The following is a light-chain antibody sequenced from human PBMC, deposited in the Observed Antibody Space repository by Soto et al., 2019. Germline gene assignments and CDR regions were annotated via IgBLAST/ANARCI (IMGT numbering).Light chain of an antibody. V-gene: IGLV2-14*01. Sequence: QSALTQPASVSGSPGQSITISCTGTRSDVGGYNYVSWYQQHPGKAPKLMIYDVSNRPSGVSNRFSGSKSGNTASLTISGLQAEDEADYYCSSYTSSRTRFGGGTKLTVL. CDR3: SSYTSSRTR. CDR2: DVS. J-gene: IGLJ3*02. CDR1: RSDVGGYNY.